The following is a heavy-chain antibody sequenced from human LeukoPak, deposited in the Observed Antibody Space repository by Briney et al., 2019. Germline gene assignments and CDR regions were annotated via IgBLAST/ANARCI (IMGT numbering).Heavy chain of an antibody. D-gene: IGHD6-6*01. Sequence: SETLSLTCTVSGGSITNYYWSWIRQPPGKGLEWIGDVYYSGGTNYNPSLKSRVTISVDTSKNQFSLKLSSVTAADTAVYYCARDSPSSSGNFDYWGQGTLVTVSS. CDR1: GGSITNYY. CDR2: VYYSGGT. CDR3: ARDSPSSSGNFDY. J-gene: IGHJ4*02. V-gene: IGHV4-59*01.